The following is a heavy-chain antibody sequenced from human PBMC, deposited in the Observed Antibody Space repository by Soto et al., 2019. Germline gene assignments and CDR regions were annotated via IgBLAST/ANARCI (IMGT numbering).Heavy chain of an antibody. CDR1: GFTFSSYA. D-gene: IGHD4-4*01. Sequence: GGSLRLSCAASGFTFSSYAMSWVRQAPGKGLEWVSSISSSSSYKYSADSVKGRFTISRDNAKNSLYLQMNSLRAEDTAVYYCAREDYSNFDYWGQGTLVTVSS. CDR2: ISSSSSYK. J-gene: IGHJ4*02. V-gene: IGHV3-21*01. CDR3: AREDYSNFDY.